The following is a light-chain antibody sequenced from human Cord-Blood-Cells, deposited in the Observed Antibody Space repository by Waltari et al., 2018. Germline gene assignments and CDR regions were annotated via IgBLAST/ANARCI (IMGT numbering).Light chain of an antibody. V-gene: IGLV2-14*01. CDR1: SSDVGGYNY. Sequence: QSALTQPASVSGSPGQSITISCTGTSSDVGGYNYVSWYQQNQGKAPKLMIYDVSNRPPAVWNRFSGAKAGNTASLTIFGLKAEDAAYSYCSTYTSSNTPVVFGGGTRLTVL. J-gene: IGLJ2*01. CDR3: STYTSSNTPVV. CDR2: DVS.